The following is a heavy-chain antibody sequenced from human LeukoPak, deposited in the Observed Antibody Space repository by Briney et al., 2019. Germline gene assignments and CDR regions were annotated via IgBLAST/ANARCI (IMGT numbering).Heavy chain of an antibody. CDR2: IYSDNT. CDR3: AKDHHYGSGSVDY. V-gene: IGHV3-66*03. Sequence: PGGSLRLSCAASGFTVSSNSMSWVRQAPGKGLEWVSFIYSDNTHYSDSVKGRFTISRDNSKNTLYLQMNSLRAEDTAVYYCAKDHHYGSGSVDYWGQGTLVTVSS. CDR1: GFTVSSNS. D-gene: IGHD3-10*01. J-gene: IGHJ4*02.